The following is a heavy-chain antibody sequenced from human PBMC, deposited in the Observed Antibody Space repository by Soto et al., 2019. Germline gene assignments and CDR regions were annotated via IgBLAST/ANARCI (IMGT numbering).Heavy chain of an antibody. V-gene: IGHV6-1*01. J-gene: IGHJ4*01. D-gene: IGHD1-26*01. CDR3: ARGEQYSGRIFDY. CDR2: TYYRSKWYY. CDR1: GDSVSSNSAG. Sequence: QVQLQQSGPGLVKPSQTLSLTCAITGDSVSSNSAGWSWVRQSPSRGLEWLGRTYYRSKWYYEYAVSVRGRITINPDTSKNQSSLQLNSVTPEYTAVYFCARGEQYSGRIFDYWGQGTLVTVSS.